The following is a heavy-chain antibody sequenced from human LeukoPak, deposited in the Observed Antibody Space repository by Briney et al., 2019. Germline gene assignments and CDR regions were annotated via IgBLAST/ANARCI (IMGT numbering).Heavy chain of an antibody. D-gene: IGHD6-13*01. J-gene: IGHJ4*02. Sequence: GASVKVSCKASGYTFTSYYMHWVRQAPGQGLEWMGIINPSGGSTSYAQKFQGRVTMTRDTSTSTVYMELSSLRSEDTAVYYCARDSIGTTYSSSWYGDLDYWGQGTLVTVSS. CDR3: ARDSIGTTYSSSWYGDLDY. V-gene: IGHV1-46*01. CDR1: GYTFTSYY. CDR2: INPSGGST.